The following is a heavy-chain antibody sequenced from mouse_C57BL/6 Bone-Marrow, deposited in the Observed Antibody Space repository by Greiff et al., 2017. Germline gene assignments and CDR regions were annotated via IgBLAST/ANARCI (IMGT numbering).Heavy chain of an antibody. CDR3: SRLGGSSSRYFDV. V-gene: IGHV1-54*01. J-gene: IGHJ1*03. CDR2: INPGSGGT. Sequence: VQLQQSGAELVRPGTSVKVSCKASGYAFTNYLIAWVKQRPGQGLEWIGVINPGSGGTNYNEKFKGKATLTADKSSSPAYMQLSSLTSEASAVYFCSRLGGSSSRYFDVWGTGTTVTVSS. D-gene: IGHD1-1*01. CDR1: GYAFTNYL.